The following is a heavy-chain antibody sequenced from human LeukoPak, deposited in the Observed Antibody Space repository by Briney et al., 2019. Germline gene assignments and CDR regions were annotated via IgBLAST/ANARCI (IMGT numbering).Heavy chain of an antibody. CDR2: MNPNSGNT. D-gene: IGHD4-11*01. CDR3: ARGHYSNRHDYWFDP. J-gene: IGHJ5*02. V-gene: IGHV1-8*01. Sequence: ASVKVSCKASGYTFTSYDINWVRQATGQGLEWMGWMNPNSGNTGYAQKFQGRVTMTRNTSISTAYMELSSLRSEDTAVYYCARGHYSNRHDYWFDPWGQGTLDTVSS. CDR1: GYTFTSYD.